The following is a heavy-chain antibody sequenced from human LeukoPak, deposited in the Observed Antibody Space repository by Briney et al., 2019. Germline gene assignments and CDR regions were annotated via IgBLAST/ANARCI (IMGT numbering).Heavy chain of an antibody. J-gene: IGHJ5*02. Sequence: SETLSLTCTVSGGSLSSGPYYWSWIRQHPEKGLEWIGFIYYSGSTYFKPSLKSRVTISLDTSKNQFSLKLSSVTAADTAVYYCARGQGYCSRISCGGSTFDPWGQGTLVTVSS. V-gene: IGHV4-31*03. CDR1: GGSLSSGPYY. CDR3: ARGQGYCSRISCGGSTFDP. D-gene: IGHD2-2*01. CDR2: IYYSGST.